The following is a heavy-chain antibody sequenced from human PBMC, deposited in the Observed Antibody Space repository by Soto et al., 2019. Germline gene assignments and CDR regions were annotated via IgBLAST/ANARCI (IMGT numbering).Heavy chain of an antibody. Sequence: ASVKVSCKASGYTFTSYGISWVRQAPGQGLEWMGWISAYNGNTNYAQKLQGRVTMTTDTSTSTAYMELRSLRSDDTAVYYCARDAGIKIFGVVTNADYWGQGTPVTVSS. V-gene: IGHV1-18*04. CDR3: ARDAGIKIFGVVTNADY. D-gene: IGHD3-3*01. CDR1: GYTFTSYG. CDR2: ISAYNGNT. J-gene: IGHJ4*02.